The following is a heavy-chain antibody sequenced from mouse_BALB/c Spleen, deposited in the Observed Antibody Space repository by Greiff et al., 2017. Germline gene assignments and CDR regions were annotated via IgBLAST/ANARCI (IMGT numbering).Heavy chain of an antibody. J-gene: IGHJ3*01. D-gene: IGHD2-4*01. V-gene: IGHV1-9*01. CDR1: GYTFSSYW. CDR2: ILPGSGST. Sequence: QVQLQQSGAELMKPGASVKISCKATGYTFSSYWIEWVKQRPGHGLEWIGEILPGSGSTNYNEKFKGKATLTADTSSNTAYMQLSSLTSEDSAVYYCARGGLRRSSWFAYWGQGTLVTVSA. CDR3: ARGGLRRSSWFAY.